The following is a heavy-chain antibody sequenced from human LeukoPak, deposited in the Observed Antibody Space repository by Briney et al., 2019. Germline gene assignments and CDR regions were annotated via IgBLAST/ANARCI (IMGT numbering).Heavy chain of an antibody. CDR2: IIPILDKV. CDR1: GGTFSTYA. CDR3: ARAQFGYSCNL. V-gene: IGHV1-69*04. J-gene: IGHJ4*02. Sequence: ASVKVSCKASGGTFSTYAISWVRQAPGQGLEWMGRIIPILDKVNYAQKFQGRVTITADKSTSTAYMELSSLRSEDTAVYYCARAQFGYSCNLWGQGTLVTVSS. D-gene: IGHD5-18*01.